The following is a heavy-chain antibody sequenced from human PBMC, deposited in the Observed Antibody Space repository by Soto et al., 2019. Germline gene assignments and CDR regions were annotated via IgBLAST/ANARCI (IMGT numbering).Heavy chain of an antibody. CDR1: GFTFDDYA. CDR2: ISWNSGSI. Sequence: EVQLVESGGGLVQPGRSLRLSCAASGFTFDDYAMHWVRQAPGKGLEWVSGISWNSGSIGYADSVKGRFTISRDNAKSSLYLQMNSLRAEDTALYYCAKDISLIVVVPAATNYYYYMDVWGKGTTVTVSS. J-gene: IGHJ6*03. V-gene: IGHV3-9*01. CDR3: AKDISLIVVVPAATNYYYYMDV. D-gene: IGHD2-2*01.